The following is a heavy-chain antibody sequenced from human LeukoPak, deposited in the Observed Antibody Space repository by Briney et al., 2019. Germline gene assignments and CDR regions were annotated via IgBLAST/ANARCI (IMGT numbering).Heavy chain of an antibody. CDR3: ASFQQWLDPRENYFDY. CDR1: GFTFSSYG. Sequence: PGGSLRLSCAASGFTFSSYGMSWVRQAPGKGLEWVSAISGSGGSTYYADSVKGRFTISRDNAKNSLYLQMNSLRAEDTAVYYCASFQQWLDPRENYFDYWGQGTLVTVSS. D-gene: IGHD6-19*01. CDR2: ISGSGGST. V-gene: IGHV3-23*01. J-gene: IGHJ4*02.